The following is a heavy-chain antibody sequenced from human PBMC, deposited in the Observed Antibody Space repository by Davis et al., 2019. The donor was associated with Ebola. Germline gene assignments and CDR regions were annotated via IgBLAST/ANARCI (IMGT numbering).Heavy chain of an antibody. CDR3: AGAVAGTEDFQY. D-gene: IGHD6-19*01. J-gene: IGHJ4*02. V-gene: IGHV3-30*04. CDR1: GSSFHTYT. CDR2: ILTDGSTT. Sequence: PGGSLRLSCAASGSSFHTYTINWFRQAPGRGLEWLAVILTDGSTTFYADSVKGRFTISRDNSKNTLSLQMNSLDTEDTAVYYCAGAVAGTEDFQYWGQGTLVTVSP.